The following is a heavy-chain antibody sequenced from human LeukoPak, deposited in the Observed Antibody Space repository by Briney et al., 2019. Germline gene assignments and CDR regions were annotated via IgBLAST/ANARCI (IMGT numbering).Heavy chain of an antibody. CDR2: INPNSGDT. Sequence: GASVKVSCKASGYTFSGHYIHWVRQAPGQGLEWMGWINPNSGDTDYAQKFQGRVTMTRDTSISTAYMELSRLRSDDTALYYCARDATSGYYYYYMDVWGQGTTVTVSS. J-gene: IGHJ6*03. D-gene: IGHD3-3*01. V-gene: IGHV1-2*02. CDR3: ARDATSGYYYYYMDV. CDR1: GYTFSGHY.